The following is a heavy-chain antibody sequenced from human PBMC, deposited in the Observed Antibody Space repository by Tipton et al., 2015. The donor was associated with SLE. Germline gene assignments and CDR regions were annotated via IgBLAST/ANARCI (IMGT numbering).Heavy chain of an antibody. Sequence: TLSLTCTVSGDSIRGFYWSWIRQPAGKGLEWIGRIYNNAKTNYNPAPKTRVTMSVDPSNNQFSLKLTSVSAADTAVYFCARESFDACDIWGQGTRVTVSS. CDR1: GDSIRGFY. CDR2: IYNNAKT. J-gene: IGHJ3*02. D-gene: IGHD3-10*01. CDR3: ARESFDACDI. V-gene: IGHV4-4*07.